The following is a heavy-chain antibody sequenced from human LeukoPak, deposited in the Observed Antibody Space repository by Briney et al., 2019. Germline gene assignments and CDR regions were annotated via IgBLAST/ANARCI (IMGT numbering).Heavy chain of an antibody. J-gene: IGHJ4*02. V-gene: IGHV3-7*03. D-gene: IGHD2-15*01. Sequence: GGSLRLSCAASGFTSSSYWMSWVRQAPGRGLEWVANIKQDGSEKYYVDSVKGRFTISRDNSKNTLYLQMNSLRAEDTAVYYCAKWGCSGSSCYPFDYWGQGTLVTVSS. CDR3: AKWGCSGSSCYPFDY. CDR2: IKQDGSEK. CDR1: GFTSSSYW.